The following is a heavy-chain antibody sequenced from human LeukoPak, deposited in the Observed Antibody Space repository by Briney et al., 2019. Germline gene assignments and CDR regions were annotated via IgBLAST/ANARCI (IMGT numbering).Heavy chain of an antibody. D-gene: IGHD3-22*01. V-gene: IGHV3-23*01. J-gene: IGHJ4*02. CDR3: ARAMMVVANLWGVFDY. Sequence: GGSLRLSCAASGFTFSNYAMNWVRQAPGKGLEWVSGISGSGGSMYYADSVKGRFTISRDNAKNTLYLQMNSLRAEDTAIYYCARAMMVVANLWGVFDYWGQGALVTVSS. CDR1: GFTFSNYA. CDR2: ISGSGGSM.